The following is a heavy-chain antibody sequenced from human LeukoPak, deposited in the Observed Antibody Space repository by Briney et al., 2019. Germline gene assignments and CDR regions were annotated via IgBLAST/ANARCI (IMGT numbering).Heavy chain of an antibody. CDR2: ISSSTTTN. CDR3: AAESITIFGVVIT. Sequence: GGSLRLSCAASGFTFSRYSMNWVRQAPGKGLEWVSYISSSTTTNYYADSVKGRFTISGDNAKNALYLQMNSLTAEDTAVYYCAAESITIFGVVITWGQGTLVTASS. V-gene: IGHV3-48*01. J-gene: IGHJ5*02. CDR1: GFTFSRYS. D-gene: IGHD3-3*01.